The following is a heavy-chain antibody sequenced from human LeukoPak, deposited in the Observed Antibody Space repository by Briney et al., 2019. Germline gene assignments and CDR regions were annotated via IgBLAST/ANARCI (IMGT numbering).Heavy chain of an antibody. CDR2: ISGSGGST. J-gene: IGHJ4*02. CDR3: AKDRTAVAGTDFDY. Sequence: GGSLRLSCAASGFTFSSYAMSWVRQVPGRGLEWVSVISGSGGSTYYADSVKGRFTISRDNSKNTLYLQMNSLRAEDTAVYYCAKDRTAVAGTDFDYWGQGTLVTVSS. D-gene: IGHD6-19*01. V-gene: IGHV3-23*01. CDR1: GFTFSSYA.